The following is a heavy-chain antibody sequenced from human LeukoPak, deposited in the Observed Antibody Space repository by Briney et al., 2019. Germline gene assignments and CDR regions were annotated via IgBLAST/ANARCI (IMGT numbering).Heavy chain of an antibody. CDR3: ARNRWGSTSPGDY. V-gene: IGHV1-69*02. Sequence: ASVKVSCKASGGTFSSYTTSWVRQAPGQGLEWMGRIIPILGIANYAQKFQGRVTITADKSTSTAYMELSSLRSEDTAVYYCARNRWGSTSPGDYWGQGTLVTVSS. D-gene: IGHD2-2*01. CDR2: IIPILGIA. CDR1: GGTFSSYT. J-gene: IGHJ4*02.